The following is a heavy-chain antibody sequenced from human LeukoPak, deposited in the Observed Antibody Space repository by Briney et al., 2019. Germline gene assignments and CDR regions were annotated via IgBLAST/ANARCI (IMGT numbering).Heavy chain of an antibody. CDR2: IYRSGST. Sequence: SQTLSLTCTVSGGSICSGSYYWTWVRQPGGRGLEWIVRIYRSGSTNYNPSLKSRFNISIDTSKNQFSLNLISVTAADTAVYYCARGSDCTTTTCYDIRQNWFDPWGQGTLVTVSS. J-gene: IGHJ5*02. CDR1: GGSICSGSYY. D-gene: IGHD2-2*01. CDR3: ARGSDCTTTTCYDIRQNWFDP. V-gene: IGHV4-61*02.